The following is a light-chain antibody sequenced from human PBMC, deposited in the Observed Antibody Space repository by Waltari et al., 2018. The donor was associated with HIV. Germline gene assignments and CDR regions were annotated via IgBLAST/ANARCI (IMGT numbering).Light chain of an antibody. CDR2: VNSDGSH. CDR3: QRWGTGVE. Sequence: QLVLTQSPSASASLGALVKLTCTLSSGHTNYAIAWHQLQSEKGPLFLMKVNSDGSHTKGDGIPDRFSGSRSGAEHYLTISSLQAEDEADYYCQRWGTGVEFGGGTKLTVL. V-gene: IGLV4-69*01. J-gene: IGLJ2*01. CDR1: SGHTNYA.